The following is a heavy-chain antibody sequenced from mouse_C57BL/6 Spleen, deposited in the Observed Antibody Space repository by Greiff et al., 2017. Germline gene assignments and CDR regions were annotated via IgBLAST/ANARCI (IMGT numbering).Heavy chain of an antibody. CDR1: GYTFTDYN. CDR2: INPNNGGT. D-gene: IGHD2-4*01. Sequence: VQLQQSGPELVKPGASVKIPCKASGYTFTDYNMDWVKQSHGKSLEWIGDINPNNGGTIYNQKFKGKAKLNVDKSSSTAYMELRSLTSEDTAVYYCARSRSTMIKYYFDYWGQGTTLTVSS. V-gene: IGHV1-18*01. J-gene: IGHJ2*01. CDR3: ARSRSTMIKYYFDY.